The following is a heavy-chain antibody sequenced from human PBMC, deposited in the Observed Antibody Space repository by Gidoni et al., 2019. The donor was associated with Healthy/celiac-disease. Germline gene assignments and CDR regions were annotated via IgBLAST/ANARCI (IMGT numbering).Heavy chain of an antibody. CDR1: GYSFTSYW. J-gene: IGHJ6*03. V-gene: IGHV5-10-1*03. CDR3: ARAAFTAPYYYYYMDV. CDR2: IDPSDSYT. Sequence: EVQLVQSGAEVNKPGESLRISCKGSGYSFTSYWISWVRQMPGKGLEWMGRIDPSDSYTNYSPSFQGHVTISADKSISTAYLQWSSLKASDTAMYYCARAAFTAPYYYYYMDVWGKGTTVTVSS. D-gene: IGHD3-16*01.